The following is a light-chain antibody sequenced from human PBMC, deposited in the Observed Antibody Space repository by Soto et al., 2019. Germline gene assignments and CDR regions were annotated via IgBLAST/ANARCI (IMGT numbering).Light chain of an antibody. CDR1: QSITSY. CDR3: QQSDSTPIT. V-gene: IGKV1-39*01. J-gene: IGKJ5*01. CDR2: GAS. Sequence: DIQMTQSPSSLSASVGDRVTITCRAGQSITSYLNWYQQKPGKAPKLLIYGASTLQSGVPSRFSGSGSGTDFTLTISSLQPEDFATYYCQQSDSTPITLGEGPRLEIK.